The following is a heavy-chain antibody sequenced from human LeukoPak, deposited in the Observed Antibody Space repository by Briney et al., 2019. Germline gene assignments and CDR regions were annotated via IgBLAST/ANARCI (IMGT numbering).Heavy chain of an antibody. J-gene: IGHJ6*02. CDR3: ARHHNGYYYYGMDV. V-gene: IGHV4-59*08. CDR2: ISYSGST. Sequence: SETLSLTCTVSGGSISSYYWSWIRQRPGKGLEGIGYISYSGSTNYNPSLKSRVTISIDTAKNQFSLKLSPVTAAETAVYYCARHHNGYYYYGMDVWGQGTTVTVSS. CDR1: GGSISSYY. D-gene: IGHD2-8*01.